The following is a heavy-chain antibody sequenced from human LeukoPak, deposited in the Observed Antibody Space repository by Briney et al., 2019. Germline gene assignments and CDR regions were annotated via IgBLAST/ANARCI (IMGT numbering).Heavy chain of an antibody. D-gene: IGHD1-26*01. J-gene: IGHJ4*02. Sequence: ASVKVSCKASGYTFTSYGISWVRQAPGQGLEWMGWISAYNGNTNYAQKLQGRVTMTTDTSTSTAYMELRSLRSDDTAVYYCARGSPYSGRGGPGDYWGQGTLVTVSS. V-gene: IGHV1-18*01. CDR3: ARGSPYSGRGGPGDY. CDR1: GYTFTSYG. CDR2: ISAYNGNT.